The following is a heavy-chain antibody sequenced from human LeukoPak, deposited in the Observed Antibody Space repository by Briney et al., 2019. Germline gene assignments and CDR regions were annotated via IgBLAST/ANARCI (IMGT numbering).Heavy chain of an antibody. CDR1: GHTFTSYG. CDR3: ARDAGRLSPYVWGSYRSHFDY. J-gene: IGHJ4*02. V-gene: IGHV1-18*01. D-gene: IGHD3-16*02. CDR2: ISAYNGNT. Sequence: GASVKVSCKASGHTFTSYGISWVRQAPGQGLEWMGWISAYNGNTNYAQKLQGRVTMTTDTSTSTAYMELRSLRSDDTAVYYCARDAGRLSPYVWGSYRSHFDYWGQGTLVTVSS.